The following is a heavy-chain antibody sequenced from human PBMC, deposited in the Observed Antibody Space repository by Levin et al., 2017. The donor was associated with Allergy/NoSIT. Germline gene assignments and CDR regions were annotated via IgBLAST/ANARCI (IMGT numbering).Heavy chain of an antibody. J-gene: IGHJ5*02. CDR3: ARDFCSGSTCSLFGA. Sequence: AASVKVSCKASGYSFTSYTVHWVRQAPGQRLEWMGWINAANGDTSLSQRFPGRVAITRDASTNTVSLELRGLRSEDTAVYFCARDFCSGSTCSLFGAWGQGTLVIVST. CDR2: INAANGDT. V-gene: IGHV1-3*01. CDR1: GYSFTSYT. D-gene: IGHD3-3*01.